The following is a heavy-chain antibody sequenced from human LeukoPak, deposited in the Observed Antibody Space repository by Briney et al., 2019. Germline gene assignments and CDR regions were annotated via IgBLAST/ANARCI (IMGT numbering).Heavy chain of an antibody. CDR3: ARDDRYGYYYMDV. CDR2: ISSSSSTI. J-gene: IGHJ6*03. CDR1: GFTFSDFW. D-gene: IGHD3-10*01. V-gene: IGHV3-48*01. Sequence: SGGSLRLSCAASGFTFSDFWMHWVRQAPGKGLEWVSYISSSSSTIYYADSVKGRFTISRDNAKNSLYLQMNSLRAEDTAVYYCARDDRYGYYYMDVWGKGTTVTVSS.